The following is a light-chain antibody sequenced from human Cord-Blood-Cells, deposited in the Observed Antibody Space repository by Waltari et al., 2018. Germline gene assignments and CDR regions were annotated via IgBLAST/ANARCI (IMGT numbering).Light chain of an antibody. CDR2: AAS. V-gene: IGKV1-39*01. CDR3: QQSYSTPFT. Sequence: DIQMTPSPSSLSASVGDRVPITCRASQSISSDLNWFQQKPGKAPKLLIYAASILQSGVPSRFSGSGSGTDFTLTISSLQPEDFATYYCQQSYSTPFTFGPGTKVDIK. CDR1: QSISSD. J-gene: IGKJ3*01.